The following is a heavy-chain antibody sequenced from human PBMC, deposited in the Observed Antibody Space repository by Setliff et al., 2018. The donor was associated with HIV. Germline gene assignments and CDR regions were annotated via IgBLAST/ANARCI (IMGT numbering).Heavy chain of an antibody. D-gene: IGHD3-10*01. CDR3: AKDATPVVRGFDY. CDR1: GFTFSSYG. V-gene: IGHV3-30*02. CDR2: IRYDGTYK. Sequence: GGSLRLSCAASGFTFSSYGVHWVRQAPGKGLEWVAFIRYDGTYKYYADSLKGRFTISRDNSKNTLYLQMNSLRAEDTAVYYCAKDATPVVRGFDYWGQGTLVTVSS. J-gene: IGHJ4*02.